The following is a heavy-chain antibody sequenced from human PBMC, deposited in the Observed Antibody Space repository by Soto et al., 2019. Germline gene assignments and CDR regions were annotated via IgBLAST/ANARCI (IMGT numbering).Heavy chain of an antibody. CDR1: GGTFSSYT. D-gene: IGHD3-10*01. CDR3: ARPTYGSVRYDPLYYYYGMDV. V-gene: IGHV1-69*02. CDR2: IIPILGIA. J-gene: IGHJ6*02. Sequence: QVQLVQSGAEVKKPGSSVKVSCKASGGTFSSYTISWVRQAPGQGLEWMGRIIPILGIANYAQKFQGRVTITADTSTSTAYMELSSLRSEDTAVYYCARPTYGSVRYDPLYYYYGMDVWGQGTTVTVAS.